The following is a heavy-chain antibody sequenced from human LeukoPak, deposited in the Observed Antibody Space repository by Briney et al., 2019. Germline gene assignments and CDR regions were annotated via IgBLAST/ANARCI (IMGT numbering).Heavy chain of an antibody. Sequence: PSETLSLTCSVSGGSISSSSYYWGWIRQPPGKGLELIGSIYYSGNTYNNPSLKSRVTVSVDTSKNQFSLKLSSVIEADTAVYYCARAYAGYASRFDYWGQGILVTVSS. V-gene: IGHV4-39*07. CDR3: ARAYAGYASRFDY. J-gene: IGHJ4*02. D-gene: IGHD1-1*01. CDR2: IYYSGNT. CDR1: GGSISSSSYY.